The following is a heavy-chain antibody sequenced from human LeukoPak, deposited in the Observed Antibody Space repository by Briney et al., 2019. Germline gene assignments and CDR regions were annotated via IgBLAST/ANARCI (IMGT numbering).Heavy chain of an antibody. CDR1: GGTFSNHA. D-gene: IGHD3-22*01. CDR3: ARDLGPYYNSGAYLDY. Sequence: GASVKVSCKTSGGTFSNHAINWVRQDPGQGLEWMGRIIPILDIANYAQKFQGRLTITADKYTTTAYMELGSLRSEDTAVYFCARDLGPYYNSGAYLDYWGQGTLVTVSS. CDR2: IIPILDIA. J-gene: IGHJ4*02. V-gene: IGHV1-69*04.